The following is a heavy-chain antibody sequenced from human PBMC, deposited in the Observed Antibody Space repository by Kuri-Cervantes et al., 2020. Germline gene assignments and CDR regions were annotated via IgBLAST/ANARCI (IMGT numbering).Heavy chain of an antibody. CDR2: ISSSSSYI. CDR3: ARDPDSSNRDAFDI. Sequence: LTCAASGFTFSSYSMNWVRQAPGKGLEWVSSISSSSSYIYYADSVKGRFTISRDNAKNSLYLQMNSLRAEDTAVYYCARDPDSSNRDAFDIWGQGTMVTVSS. V-gene: IGHV3-21*01. CDR1: GFTFSSYS. J-gene: IGHJ3*02. D-gene: IGHD3-22*01.